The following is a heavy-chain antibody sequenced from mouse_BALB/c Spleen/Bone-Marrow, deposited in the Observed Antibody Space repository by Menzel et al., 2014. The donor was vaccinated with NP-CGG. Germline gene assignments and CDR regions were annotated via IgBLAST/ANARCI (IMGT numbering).Heavy chain of an antibody. D-gene: IGHD3-3*01. V-gene: IGHV1-4*02. CDR2: IVPSSGYT. Sequence: QVQLQQSGAELARPGASVKMSCKASGYTFTSYTIQWVKRRPGQGLEWVGYIVPSSGYTDYNQKFKDKTTLTADKSSSTAYMQLSSMTAAESAVYDWAREGRNGAWCPNWGQGNRVTVSA. CDR1: GYTFTSYT. CDR3: AREGRNGAWCPN. J-gene: IGHJ3*01.